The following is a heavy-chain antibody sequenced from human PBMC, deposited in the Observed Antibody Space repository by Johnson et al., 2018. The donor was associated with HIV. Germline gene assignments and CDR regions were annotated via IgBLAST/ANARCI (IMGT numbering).Heavy chain of an antibody. CDR2: ISFDGKNK. D-gene: IGHD5-12*01. Sequence: QVQLVESGGGLVRPGGSLRLSCVASGFSFIYYAMIWVRQAPGKGLEWVAVISFDGKNKFYADSVKGRFTISRDNSRNTLYLQMNSLRPEDTAVYYCASGDDDGFWGRGTLVTVSS. V-gene: IGHV3-30*04. CDR1: GFSFIYYA. J-gene: IGHJ4*03. CDR3: ASGDDDGF.